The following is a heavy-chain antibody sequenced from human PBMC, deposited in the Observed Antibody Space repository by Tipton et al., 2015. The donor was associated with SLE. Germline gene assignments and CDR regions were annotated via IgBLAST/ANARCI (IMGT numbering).Heavy chain of an antibody. Sequence: SLRLSCAASGFTFSDYSMSWVRQAPGKGLEWVSYISSVSNTIYYTDSVKGRFTISRDDAKNSLYLQMNSLRDDDTAIYYCARDYGDYGVGFDYWGQGILVTASS. V-gene: IGHV3-48*02. J-gene: IGHJ4*02. D-gene: IGHD4-17*01. CDR1: GFTFSDYS. CDR2: ISSVSNTI. CDR3: ARDYGDYGVGFDY.